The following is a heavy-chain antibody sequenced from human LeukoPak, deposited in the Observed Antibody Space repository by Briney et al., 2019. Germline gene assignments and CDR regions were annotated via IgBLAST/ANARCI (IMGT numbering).Heavy chain of an antibody. V-gene: IGHV4-4*07. Sequence: KPSDTLSLTCTVSGRSISIYYWIWIRHPAGKGLEWIGRIYTSGSTNYNPSLKGRVTISVDTSKNQFSLKLSSVTAADTAVYYCARDLDSYSSTWYPYSSGWYLDYWGQGTLVTVSS. D-gene: IGHD6-13*01. J-gene: IGHJ4*02. CDR3: ARDLDSYSSTWYPYSSGWYLDY. CDR1: GRSISIYY. CDR2: IYTSGST.